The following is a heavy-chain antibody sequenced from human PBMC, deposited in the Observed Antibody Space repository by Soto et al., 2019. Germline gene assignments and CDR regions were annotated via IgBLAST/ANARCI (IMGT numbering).Heavy chain of an antibody. CDR3: AKGSGWYPYYFDY. V-gene: IGHV3-30*18. J-gene: IGHJ4*02. CDR1: GFTFSSYG. Sequence: GGSLRLSCAASGFTFSSYGMHWVRQAPGKGLEWVAVISYDGSNKYYADSVKGRFTISRDNSKNTLYLQMNSLRAEDTAVYYCAKGSGWYPYYFDYWGQGTLVTVSS. CDR2: ISYDGSNK. D-gene: IGHD6-19*01.